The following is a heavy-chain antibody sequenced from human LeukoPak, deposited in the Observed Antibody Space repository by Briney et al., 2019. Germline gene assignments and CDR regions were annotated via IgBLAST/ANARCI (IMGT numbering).Heavy chain of an antibody. CDR2: IRSTTDT. Sequence: PGGSLRLSCEASGFTFSGSAMHWVRRASRKGLEWVGRIRSTTDTAYAASVKGRFTISRDDSKNTAYLQMNSLKTEDTAVYYCTRLRHSNTDYYYYYGMDVWGQGTTVTVSS. V-gene: IGHV3-73*01. J-gene: IGHJ6*02. CDR1: GFTFSGSA. D-gene: IGHD2/OR15-2a*01. CDR3: TRLRHSNTDYYYYYGMDV.